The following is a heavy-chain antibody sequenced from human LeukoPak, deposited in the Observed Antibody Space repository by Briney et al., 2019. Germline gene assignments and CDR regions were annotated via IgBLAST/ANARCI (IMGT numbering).Heavy chain of an antibody. V-gene: IGHV3-53*01. CDR1: GFTVSSNY. Sequence: PGGSLRLSCAASGFTVSSNYMSWVRQAPGKGLEWVSILYKGDTTYYADSVKGRFTISRDNSKNTLYLQMNSLRAEDTAVYYCAGPKFGELLYDYWGQGTLVTVSS. J-gene: IGHJ4*02. CDR3: AGPKFGELLYDY. D-gene: IGHD3-10*01. CDR2: LYKGDTT.